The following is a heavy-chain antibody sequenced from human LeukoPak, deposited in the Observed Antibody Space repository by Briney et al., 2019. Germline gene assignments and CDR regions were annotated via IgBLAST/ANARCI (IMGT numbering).Heavy chain of an antibody. V-gene: IGHV3-21*01. CDR1: GFTFSSYS. J-gene: IGHJ4*02. CDR3: ASLGYCSGGSCSY. Sequence: PGGSLRLSCAASGFTFSSYSMNWVRQAPGKGLEWVSSISSSSSYTYYADSVKGRFTISRDNAKNSLYLQMNGLRAEDTAVYYCASLGYCSGGSCSYWGQGTLVTVSS. D-gene: IGHD2-15*01. CDR2: ISSSSSYT.